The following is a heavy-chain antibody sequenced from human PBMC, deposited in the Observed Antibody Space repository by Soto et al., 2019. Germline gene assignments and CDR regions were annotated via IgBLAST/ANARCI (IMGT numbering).Heavy chain of an antibody. V-gene: IGHV4-39*01. Sequence: SSETLSLTCTVSGGSISSSSYYWGWIRQPPGKGLEWIGSIYYSGSTYYNPSLKSRVTISVDTSKNQFSLKLSSVTAADTAVYYCARHKLDTAMVPNWFDPWGQGTLVTVSS. CDR2: IYYSGST. D-gene: IGHD5-18*01. J-gene: IGHJ5*02. CDR1: GGSISSSSYY. CDR3: ARHKLDTAMVPNWFDP.